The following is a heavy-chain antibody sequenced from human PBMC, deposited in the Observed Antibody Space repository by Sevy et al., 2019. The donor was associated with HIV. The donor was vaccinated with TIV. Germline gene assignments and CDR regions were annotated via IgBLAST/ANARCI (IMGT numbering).Heavy chain of an antibody. V-gene: IGHV3-49*03. J-gene: IGHJ4*02. CDR2: IRSKDYGGAT. Sequence: GGSLRLSCTGSGFTFGDYAMSWFRQAPGMGLEWVGFIRSKDYGGATEYAGAVKGRFTTYSDDSKSNADLQMNSLKTVDKAVYYCTRGYYYDSSGYSDYWGQGTLVTVSS. D-gene: IGHD3-22*01. CDR3: TRGYYYDSSGYSDY. CDR1: GFTFGDYA.